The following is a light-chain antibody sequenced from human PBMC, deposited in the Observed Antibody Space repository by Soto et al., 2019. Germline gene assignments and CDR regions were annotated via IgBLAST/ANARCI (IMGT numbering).Light chain of an antibody. V-gene: IGKV1-5*01. J-gene: IGKJ1*01. CDR3: QHYINFSGT. CDR2: DAS. CDR1: QSISNW. Sequence: DLQMTQSPSTLSASVGDRVTITCRASQSISNWLAWYQQKPGKAPKLLLYDASTLQSGVSSRFSGSGSGTEFTLTISNLQPDDFASYYCQHYINFSGTFGQGTTVDI.